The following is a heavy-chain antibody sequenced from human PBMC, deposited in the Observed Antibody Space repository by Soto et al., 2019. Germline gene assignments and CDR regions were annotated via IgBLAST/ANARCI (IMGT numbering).Heavy chain of an antibody. J-gene: IGHJ6*02. CDR3: ARDCSSTSCPLYYYYYGMDV. V-gene: IGHV3-21*01. Sequence: PGGSLRLSCAASGFTFSSYSMNWVRQAPGKGLEWVSSISSSSSYIYYADSVKGRFTISRDNAKNSLYLQMNSLRAEDTAVYYCARDCSSTSCPLYYYYYGMDVWGQGTTVTVSS. D-gene: IGHD2-2*01. CDR2: ISSSSSYI. CDR1: GFTFSSYS.